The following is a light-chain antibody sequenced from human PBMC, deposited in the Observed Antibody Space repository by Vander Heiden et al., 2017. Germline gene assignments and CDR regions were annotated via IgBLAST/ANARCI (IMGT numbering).Light chain of an antibody. CDR3: QSYDTSLSGSRV. Sequence: QSVLTQPPSVSGAPGQGVTISCTGTSSNIGAGFDVHWYQQLPGTAPKLLIFTNSNRPSGVPDRFSGSKSGTSASLAIAGLQADDEADYYCQSYDTSLSGSRVFGTGTKVTVL. J-gene: IGLJ1*01. CDR1: SSNIGAGFD. CDR2: TNS. V-gene: IGLV1-40*01.